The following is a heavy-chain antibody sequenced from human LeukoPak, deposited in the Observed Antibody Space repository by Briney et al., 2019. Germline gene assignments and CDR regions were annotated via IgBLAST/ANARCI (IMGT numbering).Heavy chain of an antibody. CDR3: ARDYGAYYFDY. J-gene: IGHJ4*02. D-gene: IGHD4-17*01. Sequence: PSETLSLTCTVASGSISSSTYCWGWLRQPAGRGLEWIGNIYYSGRTYYNPSLKSRVTISVDTSRNQFSLKLSSVTATDTALYYCARDYGAYYFDYWGQGTLVTVSS. CDR1: SGSISSSTYC. CDR2: IYYSGRT. V-gene: IGHV4-39*02.